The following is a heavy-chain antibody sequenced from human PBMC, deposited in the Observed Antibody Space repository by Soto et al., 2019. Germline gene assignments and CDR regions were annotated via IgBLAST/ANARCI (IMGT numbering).Heavy chain of an antibody. CDR3: AKGLRAGSGYDFVY. V-gene: IGHV3-23*01. CDR2: VNPGGYST. CDR1: GFTFTSYS. Sequence: EVQLLQSGGGLVQPGGSLRLSCAASGFTFTSYSMTWVRQTPGKGLEWVAAVNPGGYSTYYADSVKGRFTISRDNSNNTLDLQMTSLSAEDSAVYYCAKGLRAGSGYDFVYREQGSVVTVSS. J-gene: IGHJ4*02. D-gene: IGHD5-12*01.